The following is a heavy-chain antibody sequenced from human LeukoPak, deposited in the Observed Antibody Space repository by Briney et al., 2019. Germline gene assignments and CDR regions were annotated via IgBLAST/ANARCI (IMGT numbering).Heavy chain of an antibody. V-gene: IGHV3-21*01. D-gene: IGHD3-10*01. J-gene: IGHJ5*02. Sequence: GGSLRLSCTGSGFTFSSYTMNWVRQAPGKGLEWVSSISPSGASTFHAESVKGRFTISTDNAKRSLYFQMNALGGDDTAVYYCVRDYLGESGAGGPWGQGTLVTVSS. CDR1: GFTFSSYT. CDR3: VRDYLGESGAGGP. CDR2: ISPSGAST.